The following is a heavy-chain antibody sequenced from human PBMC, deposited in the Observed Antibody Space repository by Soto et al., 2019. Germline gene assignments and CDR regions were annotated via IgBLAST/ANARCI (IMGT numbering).Heavy chain of an antibody. Sequence: SVRVSCKACGGTFSSYASSWVRRAPGEGLEWMGGIIPVFGVVNYAQNFQDRVTVTADESTSTAYMELRSLRTDDTAVYYCGTGCIVVVVRRAYKAINVCGQVTALTV. CDR1: GGTFSSYA. D-gene: IGHD2-15*01. CDR2: IIPVFGVV. CDR3: GTGCIVVVVRRAYKAINV. V-gene: IGHV1-69*13. J-gene: IGHJ6*02.